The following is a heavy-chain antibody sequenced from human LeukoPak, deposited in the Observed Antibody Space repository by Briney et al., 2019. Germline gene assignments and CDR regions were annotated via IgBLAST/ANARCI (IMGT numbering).Heavy chain of an antibody. D-gene: IGHD3-22*01. CDR2: IIPIFGTA. Sequence: SVKVSCKASGGTFRNYAIGWVRQAPEQGLEWMGGIIPIFGTANYAQKFQGRVTITADESTSTAYMELSSLRSEDTAVYYCARGWDSSGQIPFFYWGQGTLVTVSS. V-gene: IGHV1-69*13. CDR3: ARGWDSSGQIPFFY. J-gene: IGHJ4*02. CDR1: GGTFRNYA.